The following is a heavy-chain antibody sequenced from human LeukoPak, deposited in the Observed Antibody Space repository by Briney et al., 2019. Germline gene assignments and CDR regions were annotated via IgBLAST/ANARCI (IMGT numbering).Heavy chain of an antibody. CDR1: GLTVSSNY. V-gene: IGHV3-66*02. CDR2: IYSGGST. CDR3: ARDGRGYCTNGVCPTYYYYYMDV. Sequence: GGSLRLSCAASGLTVSSNYMSWVRQAPGKGLEWVSVIYSGGSTYYADSVKGRFTISRDNSKNTLYLQMNSLRAEDTAVYYCARDGRGYCTNGVCPTYYYYYMDVWGKGTTVTVSS. J-gene: IGHJ6*03. D-gene: IGHD2-8*01.